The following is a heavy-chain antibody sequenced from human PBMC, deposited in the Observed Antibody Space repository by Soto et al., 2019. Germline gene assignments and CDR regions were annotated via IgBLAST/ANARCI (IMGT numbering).Heavy chain of an antibody. CDR2: IYYSGST. CDR3: ARVRKSSGWYGVHFDY. D-gene: IGHD6-19*01. CDR1: GGSISSYY. J-gene: IGHJ4*02. V-gene: IGHV4-59*01. Sequence: SETLSLTCTVSGGSISSYYWSWIRQPPGKGLEWIGYIYYSGSTNYNPSLKSRVTISVDTSKNQFSLKLSSVTAADTAVYYCARVRKSSGWYGVHFDYWGQGTLVTV.